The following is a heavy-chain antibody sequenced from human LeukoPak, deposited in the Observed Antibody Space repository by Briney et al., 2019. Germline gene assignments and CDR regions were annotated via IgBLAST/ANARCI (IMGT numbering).Heavy chain of an antibody. V-gene: IGHV4-34*01. CDR3: ARGGPPRYCSSTSCYRWNFDY. CDR2: INHSGST. CDR1: GGSFSGYY. D-gene: IGHD2-2*02. Sequence: SETLSLTCAVYGGSFSGYYWSWIRQPPGKGLEWIGEINHSGSTNYNPSLKSRVTISADTSKDQFSLKLSSVTAADTAVYYCARGGPPRYCSSTSCYRWNFDYWGQGTLVTVSS. J-gene: IGHJ4*02.